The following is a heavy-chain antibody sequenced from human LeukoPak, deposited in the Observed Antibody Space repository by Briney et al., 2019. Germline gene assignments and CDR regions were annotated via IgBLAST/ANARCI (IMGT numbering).Heavy chain of an antibody. CDR2: IYYSGST. D-gene: IGHD6-13*01. CDR1: GGSISSSSYY. J-gene: IGHJ3*01. CDR3: ASSRGDIAGN. Sequence: SETLSLTCTVSGGSISSSSYYWGWIRQPPGKGLEWIGSIYYSGSTYYNPSLKSRVTISVDTSKSQFSLKLSSVTAADTAVYYCASSRGDIAGNWGQGTMVTVSS. V-gene: IGHV4-39*01.